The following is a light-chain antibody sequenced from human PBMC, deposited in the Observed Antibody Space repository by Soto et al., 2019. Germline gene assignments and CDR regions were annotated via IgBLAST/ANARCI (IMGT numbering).Light chain of an antibody. CDR3: QRYNSAPQT. Sequence: DIQMTQSPPSLSASVGERVTITCRASQGIGEFLAWYQQKPGKAPKLLIYSASSLQSGIPSRFSGGGSGTDFTLTISSLQPEDAATYFCQRYNSAPQTFDQGTKVEIK. CDR2: SAS. J-gene: IGKJ1*01. V-gene: IGKV1-27*01. CDR1: QGIGEF.